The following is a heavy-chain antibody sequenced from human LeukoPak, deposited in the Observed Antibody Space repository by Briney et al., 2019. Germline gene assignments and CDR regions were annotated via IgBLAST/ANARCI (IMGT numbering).Heavy chain of an antibody. Sequence: GGSLRLSCAASGFTFSSYAMSWVRQAPGKGLEWVSAISGSGGSTYYADSVKGRFTISRDNSKNTLYLQMNSLRAEDTAVYYCAKLARIAAAGTGLGYYYYYMDVWGKGTTVTISS. CDR1: GFTFSSYA. V-gene: IGHV3-23*01. CDR3: AKLARIAAAGTGLGYYYYYMDV. D-gene: IGHD6-13*01. J-gene: IGHJ6*03. CDR2: ISGSGGST.